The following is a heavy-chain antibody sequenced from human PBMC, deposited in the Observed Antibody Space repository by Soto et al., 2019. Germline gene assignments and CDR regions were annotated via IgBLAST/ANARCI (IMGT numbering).Heavy chain of an antibody. J-gene: IGHJ6*03. D-gene: IGHD4-4*01. V-gene: IGHV3-48*01. CDR2: ISSSSSTI. CDR1: GFTFSSYS. Sequence: GGSLRLSCAASGFTFSSYSMNWVRQAPGKGLEWVSYISSSSSTIYYADSVKGRFTISRDNAKNSLYLQMNSLRAEDTAVYYCARVYSNYVRLGYYYYYYMDVWGKGTTVTVSS. CDR3: ARVYSNYVRLGYYYYYYMDV.